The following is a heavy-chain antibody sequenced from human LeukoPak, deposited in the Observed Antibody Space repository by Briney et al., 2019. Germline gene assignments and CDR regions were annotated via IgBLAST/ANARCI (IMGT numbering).Heavy chain of an antibody. CDR1: GGSISSGSYY. CDR2: IYTSGST. D-gene: IGHD3-22*01. Sequence: ASQTLSLTCTVSGGSISSGSYYWSWIRQPAGKGLEWIGRIYTSGSTNYNPSLKSRVTISVDTSKSQFSLKLSSVTAADTAVYYCAREYYDSSGYCFDYWGQGTLVTVSS. CDR3: AREYYDSSGYCFDY. J-gene: IGHJ4*02. V-gene: IGHV4-61*02.